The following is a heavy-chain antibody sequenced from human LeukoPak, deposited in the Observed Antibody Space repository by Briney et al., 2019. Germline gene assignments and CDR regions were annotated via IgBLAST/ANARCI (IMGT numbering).Heavy chain of an antibody. J-gene: IGHJ4*02. V-gene: IGHV4-59*01. Sequence: SETLSLTCTVSGGSISSYYWSWIRQPPGKGLEWIGYIYYSGSTNYNPSLKSRVTISVDTSKNQFSLKLSSVTAADTAVYYCARGGGDYYDSSGTFDYWGQGTLVTVSS. CDR3: ARGGGDYYDSSGTFDY. CDR2: IYYSGST. D-gene: IGHD3-22*01. CDR1: GGSISSYY.